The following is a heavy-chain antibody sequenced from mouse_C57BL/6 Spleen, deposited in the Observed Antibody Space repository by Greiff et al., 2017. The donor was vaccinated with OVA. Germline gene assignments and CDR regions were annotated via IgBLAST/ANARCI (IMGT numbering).Heavy chain of an antibody. Sequence: QVQLKQSGAELVRPGASVTLSCKASGYTFTDYEMHWVKQTPVHGLEWIGAIDPETGGTAYNQKFKGKAILTADKSSSTAYMELRSLTSEDSAVYYCTRRSEGSGYSFAYWGQGTLVTVSA. CDR1: GYTFTDYE. V-gene: IGHV1-15*01. D-gene: IGHD3-2*02. J-gene: IGHJ3*01. CDR3: TRRSEGSGYSFAY. CDR2: IDPETGGT.